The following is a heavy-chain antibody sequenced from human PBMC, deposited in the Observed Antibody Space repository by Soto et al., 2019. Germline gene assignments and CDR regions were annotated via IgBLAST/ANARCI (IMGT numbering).Heavy chain of an antibody. CDR3: ARTMIVVVQRSAFDI. CDR1: GYTFTSYA. J-gene: IGHJ3*02. V-gene: IGHV1-3*01. Sequence: QVQLVQSGAGGKKPGASVKVSCKASGYTFTSYAMHWVRQAPGQRLAWMGWINAGNGNTKYSQKFQGRVTITRDTSASTAYMELSSLRSEDTAVYYCARTMIVVVQRSAFDIWGQGTMVTVSS. CDR2: INAGNGNT. D-gene: IGHD3-22*01.